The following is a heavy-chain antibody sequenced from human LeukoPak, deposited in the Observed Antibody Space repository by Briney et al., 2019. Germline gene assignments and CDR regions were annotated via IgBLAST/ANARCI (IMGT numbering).Heavy chain of an antibody. J-gene: IGHJ4*02. V-gene: IGHV3-15*01. CDR2: IKSKTDGGTA. CDR3: TRVRSSSWYDY. CDR1: GFTFSNAW. D-gene: IGHD6-13*01. Sequence: GGSLRLSCAASGFTFSNAWMNWVRQAPGKGLEWVGRIKSKTDGGTADYAAPVEGRFTISRDDSKNTLYLQMNSLKTEDTAVYYCTRVRSSSWYDYWGQGTLVTVSS.